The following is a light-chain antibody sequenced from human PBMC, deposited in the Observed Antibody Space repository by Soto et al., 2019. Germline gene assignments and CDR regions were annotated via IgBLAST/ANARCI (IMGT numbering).Light chain of an antibody. CDR1: SSDVCAYNY. CDR3: SSFTSSNTVV. J-gene: IGLJ2*01. V-gene: IGLV2-14*01. Sequence: QSALTQPASVSGSPGQSITISCTGTSSDVCAYNYVSWYQQHPGKAPKLMISEVSKRPSGVSNRFSGSKSGNTASLTISGLQDEDEAHYYCSSFTSSNTVVFGGGTKLTVL. CDR2: EVS.